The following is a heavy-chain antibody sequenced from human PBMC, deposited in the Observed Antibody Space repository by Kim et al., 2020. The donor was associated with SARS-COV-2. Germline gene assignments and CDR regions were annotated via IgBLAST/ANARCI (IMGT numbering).Heavy chain of an antibody. V-gene: IGHV1-46*01. CDR3: ARARSSIPDYYDSSGYYSTPYGMDV. CDR2: INPSGGST. CDR1: GYTFTSYY. D-gene: IGHD3-22*01. Sequence: ASVKVSCKASGYTFTSYYMHWVRQAPGQGLEWMGIINPSGGSTSYAQKFQGRVTMTRDTSTSTVYMELSSLRSEDTAVYYCARARSSIPDYYDSSGYYSTPYGMDVWGQGTTVTVSS. J-gene: IGHJ6*02.